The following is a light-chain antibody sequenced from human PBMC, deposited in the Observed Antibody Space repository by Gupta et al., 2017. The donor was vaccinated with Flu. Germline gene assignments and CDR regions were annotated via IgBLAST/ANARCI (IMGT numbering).Light chain of an antibody. Sequence: SSNIGSNTVAWYQQLPEKAPKLLIYSNNLRRSGVADRFSGSKTGASASLAISGLQSEDEADYYCAAWDGSLDGFWVFGGGTKVTVL. CDR2: SNN. CDR3: AAWDGSLDGFWV. J-gene: IGLJ3*02. CDR1: SSNIGSNT. V-gene: IGLV1-44*01.